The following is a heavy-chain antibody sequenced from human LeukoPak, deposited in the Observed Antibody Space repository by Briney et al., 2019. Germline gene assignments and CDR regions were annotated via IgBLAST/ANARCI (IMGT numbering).Heavy chain of an antibody. CDR2: IYYSGST. CDR1: GGSISSSSYY. Sequence: SETLSLTCTVSGGSISSSSYYWGWIRQPPGKGLEWIGSIYYSGSTYYNPSLKSRVTKSVDTSKNQFSLKLSSVTAADTAVYYCASINKDIVVVPAALADYWGQGTLVTVSS. CDR3: ASINKDIVVVPAALADY. J-gene: IGHJ4*02. D-gene: IGHD2-2*01. V-gene: IGHV4-39*01.